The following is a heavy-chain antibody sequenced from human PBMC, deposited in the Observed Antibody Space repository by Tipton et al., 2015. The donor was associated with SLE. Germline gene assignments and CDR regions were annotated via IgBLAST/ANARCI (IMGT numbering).Heavy chain of an antibody. CDR2: SSYDGSRT. Sequence: SLRLSCAASGFTINYYAMHWVRQTPGKGLEWVAFSSYDGSRTFYSDSVRGRFTVSRDKSKNTLLLQMDSLRAEDTAVYFCARTYLRLTPAHHVFAYWVQGTLVTVAS. J-gene: IGHJ4*02. CDR1: GFTINYYA. D-gene: IGHD2-15*01. V-gene: IGHV3-30*04. CDR3: ARTYLRLTPAHHVFAY.